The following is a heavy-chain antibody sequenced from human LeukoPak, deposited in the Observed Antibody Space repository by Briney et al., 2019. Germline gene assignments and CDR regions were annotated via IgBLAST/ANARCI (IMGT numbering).Heavy chain of an antibody. CDR3: AKGHTFTAP. CDR2: ISSSGTTI. Sequence: PGGSLRLSCAASGFTFSDYYMSWIRQAPGKGLEWVSYISSSGTTINYADSVKDRFTISRDNAKNSLYLQMNCLRAEDTAVYYCAKGHTFTAPWGQGTLVTVSS. D-gene: IGHD2/OR15-2a*01. V-gene: IGHV3-11*01. J-gene: IGHJ4*02. CDR1: GFTFSDYY.